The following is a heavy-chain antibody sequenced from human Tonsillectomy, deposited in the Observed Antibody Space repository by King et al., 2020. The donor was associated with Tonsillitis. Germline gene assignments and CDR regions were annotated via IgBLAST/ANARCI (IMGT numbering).Heavy chain of an antibody. D-gene: IGHD3-9*01. J-gene: IGHJ1*01. CDR1: GGSIISDDYY. CDR3: ARAINYDILTGYRPFESFQH. CDR2: ISHSGST. Sequence: VQLQESGPGLVRPSQTLSLTCTVSGGSIISDDYYWSWVRQPPGKGLEWIGYISHSGSTYYNPSLKSRVKITVETSKNQFSLKLSSVTAADTAVYYCARAINYDILTGYRPFESFQHWGQGTLVTVS. V-gene: IGHV4-30-4*01.